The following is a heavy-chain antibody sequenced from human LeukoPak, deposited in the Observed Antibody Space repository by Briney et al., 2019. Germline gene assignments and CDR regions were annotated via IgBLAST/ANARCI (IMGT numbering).Heavy chain of an antibody. Sequence: GGSLRLSCAASGFTFSSYAMSWVRQAPGKGLEWVSAISGSGGSTYYADSVKGRFTISRDNPKNTLYLQMNSLRAEDTAVYYCAKAGGWFGELLQTSADNWFDPWGQGTLVTVSS. CDR1: GFTFSSYA. CDR3: AKAGGWFGELLQTSADNWFDP. CDR2: ISGSGGST. J-gene: IGHJ5*02. V-gene: IGHV3-23*01. D-gene: IGHD3-10*01.